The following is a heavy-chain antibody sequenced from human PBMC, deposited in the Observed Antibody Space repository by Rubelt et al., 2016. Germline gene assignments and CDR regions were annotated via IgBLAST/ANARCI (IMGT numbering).Heavy chain of an antibody. V-gene: IGHV4-59*01. Sequence: QVQLQESGPRLVKPSETLSLTCTVSGGSISGYYWNWIRQPPGKGLEWIGYVSDTASTNYSPSLKSRVTISGDTSKNRFSLKLTSVTAADTAVYYCVRANYFDYWGQGTLVTVSS. CDR2: VSDTAST. J-gene: IGHJ4*02. CDR3: VRANYFDY. CDR1: GGSISGYY.